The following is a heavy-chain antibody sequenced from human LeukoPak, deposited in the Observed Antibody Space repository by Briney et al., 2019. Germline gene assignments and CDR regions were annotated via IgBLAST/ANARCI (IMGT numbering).Heavy chain of an antibody. J-gene: IGHJ3*02. CDR2: ISASGGST. CDR3: VREGPRGLAFDI. Sequence: ETLSLTCAVYGGSFSGYYWSWIHQAPGKGLEWVSGISASGGSTFYADSVKGRFTISRDNSKNTLYLQMNGLRVEDTAVYYCVREGPRGLAFDIWGQGTMVTVSS. V-gene: IGHV3-23*01. CDR1: GGSFSGYY.